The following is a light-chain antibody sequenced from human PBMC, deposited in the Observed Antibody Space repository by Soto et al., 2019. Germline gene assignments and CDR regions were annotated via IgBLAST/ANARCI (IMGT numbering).Light chain of an antibody. Sequence: DIVMTQTPLSLSVTPGQPASISCKSSRSLLHSDGRTYLYWYLQKAGQPPQLLIDEVSNRFSGVPDRYSGSGSGTDFTLKISRVEAEDVGVYYCMQGTLLPFTFGPGTKVDIK. CDR2: EVS. V-gene: IGKV2D-29*01. J-gene: IGKJ3*01. CDR3: MQGTLLPFT. CDR1: RSLLHSDGRTY.